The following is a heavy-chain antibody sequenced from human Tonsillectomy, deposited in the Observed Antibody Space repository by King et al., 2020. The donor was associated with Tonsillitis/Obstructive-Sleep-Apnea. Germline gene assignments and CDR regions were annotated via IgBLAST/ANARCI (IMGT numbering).Heavy chain of an antibody. V-gene: IGHV1-46*01. CDR3: VRDDKDGRHLDY. Sequence: VQLVESGAEVKKPGASVKVSCKASGYTFTRNYVHWVRQAPGQGLEWMGIINPSDNITTYAQKFQGRVTMTSDTSTSTVNMELSSLRAGDTAVYYCVRDDKDGRHLDYWGKGSLVSVSS. J-gene: IGHJ4*01. CDR1: GYTFTRNY. CDR2: INPSDNIT. D-gene: IGHD2-15*01.